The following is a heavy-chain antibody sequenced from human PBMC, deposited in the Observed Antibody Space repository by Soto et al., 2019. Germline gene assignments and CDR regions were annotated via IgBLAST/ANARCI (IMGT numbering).Heavy chain of an antibody. CDR2: ISYDGDNK. J-gene: IGHJ4*02. CDR1: GFTFSSYG. Sequence: QVQLVESGGGVVQPGRSLRLSCAASGFTFSSYGMHWVRQAPGKGLEWVAVISYDGDNKYYADSVKGRFTISRDNSKNTQYLQMNSLRAEDTAVYYCAKGGRERSGSRYTYFDYWGQGTLVTVSS. CDR3: AKGGRERSGSRYTYFDY. V-gene: IGHV3-30*18. D-gene: IGHD3-3*01.